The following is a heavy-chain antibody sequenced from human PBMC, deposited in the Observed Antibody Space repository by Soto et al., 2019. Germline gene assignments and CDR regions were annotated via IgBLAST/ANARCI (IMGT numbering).Heavy chain of an antibody. V-gene: IGHV3-33*01. Sequence: GGSLRLSCAASGFTFSSYGMHWVRQAPGKGLEWVAVIWYDGSNKYYADSVKGRFTISRDNSKNTLYLQMNSLRAEDTAVYYCARGNSGYDYDGTDYYYGMDVWGQGTTVTVSS. J-gene: IGHJ6*02. CDR3: ARGNSGYDYDGTDYYYGMDV. CDR1: GFTFSSYG. D-gene: IGHD5-12*01. CDR2: IWYDGSNK.